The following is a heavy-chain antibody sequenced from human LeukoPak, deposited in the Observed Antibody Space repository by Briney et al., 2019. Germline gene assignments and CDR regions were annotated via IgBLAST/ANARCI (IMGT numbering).Heavy chain of an antibody. CDR1: GFTVSSNY. D-gene: IGHD1-26*01. CDR3: ARLGATNAFDY. Sequence: GGSLRLSCAASGFTVSSNYMSWVRQAPGKGLEWVSVIYSGGSTYYADSVKGRFTISRDNSKNTLYLQMNSLRAEDTAVYYCARLGATNAFDYWGQGTLVTVSS. V-gene: IGHV3-53*01. J-gene: IGHJ4*02. CDR2: IYSGGST.